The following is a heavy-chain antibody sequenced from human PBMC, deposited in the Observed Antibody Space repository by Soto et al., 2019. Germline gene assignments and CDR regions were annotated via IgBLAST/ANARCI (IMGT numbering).Heavy chain of an antibody. J-gene: IGHJ3*01. CDR2: ISWNSENI. V-gene: IGHV3-9*01. Sequence: EVQLVESGGDLVQPGRSLRLSCAASGFTFDDYPMHWVRQAPGKGLEWVSGISWNSENIGYADSVKGRFTISRDNAKKYLYLQMSGLRAEDTALYFCVKAGLTAIFGLVYAGVNVWGRGTMVTVSS. D-gene: IGHD3-3*01. CDR3: VKAGLTAIFGLVYAGVNV. CDR1: GFTFDDYP.